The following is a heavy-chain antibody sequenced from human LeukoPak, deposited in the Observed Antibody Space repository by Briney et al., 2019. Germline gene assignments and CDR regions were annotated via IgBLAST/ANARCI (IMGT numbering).Heavy chain of an antibody. CDR3: AKGSGWLLPQYFDF. J-gene: IGHJ4*02. Sequence: GGSLRLSCVASGFTFSDYYMTWIRQSPGKGLEWLSTISGGGGSTYYADSVKGRFTISRDNSKNTLYLHMKSLRAEDTAVYYCAKGSGWLLPQYFDFWGQGTLVTVSS. D-gene: IGHD2-21*01. V-gene: IGHV3-23*01. CDR1: GFTFSDYY. CDR2: ISGGGGST.